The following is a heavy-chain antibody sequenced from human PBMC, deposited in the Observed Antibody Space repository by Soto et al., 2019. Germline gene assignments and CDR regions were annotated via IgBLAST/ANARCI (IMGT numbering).Heavy chain of an antibody. Sequence: GGSLRLSCTASGFTFSNYVMAWVRQAPGRGLEWVSAISGGGSSTFYADSVKGRFTISRDNSKNTLYLQMNSLRAEDTAVYYCARVIVLVPAAMRTPRRGDYYGMDVWGQGTTVTVSS. D-gene: IGHD2-2*01. CDR1: GFTFSNYV. V-gene: IGHV3-23*01. CDR2: ISGGGSST. J-gene: IGHJ6*02. CDR3: ARVIVLVPAAMRTPRRGDYYGMDV.